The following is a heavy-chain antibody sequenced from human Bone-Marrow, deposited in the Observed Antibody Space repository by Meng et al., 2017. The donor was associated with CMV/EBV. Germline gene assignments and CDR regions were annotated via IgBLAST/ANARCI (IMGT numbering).Heavy chain of an antibody. CDR3: ARGKMSAFDV. V-gene: IGHV4-39*07. CDR2: IYYSGST. Sequence: SETLSLTCTVSGGSISSSSYYWGWIRQPPGKGLEWIGSIYYSGSTYYNPSLKSRVTISVDTSKNQFSLQLNSVTPDDTALYYCARGKMSAFDVWGQGTMVTVSS. J-gene: IGHJ3*01. CDR1: GGSISSSSYY.